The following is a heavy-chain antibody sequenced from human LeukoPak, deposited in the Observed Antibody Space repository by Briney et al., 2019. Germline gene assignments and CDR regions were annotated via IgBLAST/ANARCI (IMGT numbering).Heavy chain of an antibody. J-gene: IGHJ5*02. V-gene: IGHV4-59*01. CDR2: VYNTGST. Sequence: PSETLSLTCTVSGGSISSYYWSWIRQPPGKGLEWIAYVYNTGSTNYNPSFKSRVTISVDTSKNQFSLKLSSVTAADTAVYYCAREPSPGSWFDPWGQGTLVTVSS. CDR1: GGSISSYY. CDR3: AREPSPGSWFDP.